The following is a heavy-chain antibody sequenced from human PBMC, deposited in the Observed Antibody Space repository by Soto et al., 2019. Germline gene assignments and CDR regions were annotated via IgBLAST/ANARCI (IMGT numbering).Heavy chain of an antibody. Sequence: GGSLRLSCAASGFTFSSYWMHWVRQAPGKGLVWVSRINSDGSSTSYADSVKGRFTISRDNAKNTLYLQMNSLRAEDTAVYYCAAGRLERRTDYWGQGTLVTVSS. J-gene: IGHJ4*02. CDR2: INSDGSST. CDR3: AAGRLERRTDY. V-gene: IGHV3-74*01. D-gene: IGHD1-1*01. CDR1: GFTFSSYW.